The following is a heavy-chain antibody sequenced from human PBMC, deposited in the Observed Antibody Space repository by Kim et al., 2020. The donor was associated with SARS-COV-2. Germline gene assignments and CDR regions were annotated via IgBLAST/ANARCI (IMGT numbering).Heavy chain of an antibody. CDR3: AKASLLEGFGELLWAHYGMDV. D-gene: IGHD3-10*01. V-gene: IGHV3-23*01. J-gene: IGHJ6*02. CDR1: GFTFSSYA. CDR2: ISGSGGST. Sequence: GGSLRLSCAASGFTFSSYAMSWVRQAPGKGLEWVSAISGSGGSTYYADSVKGRFTISRDNSKNTLYLQMNSLRAEDTAVYYCAKASLLEGFGELLWAHYGMDVWGQGTTVTVSS.